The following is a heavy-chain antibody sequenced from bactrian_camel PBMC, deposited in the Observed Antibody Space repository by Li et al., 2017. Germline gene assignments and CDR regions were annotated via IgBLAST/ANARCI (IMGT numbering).Heavy chain of an antibody. Sequence: QVQLVESGGGSVQAGGSLRLSCAASGYTYSGYCMGWFRQPPGKERELVAFIDNEGTTNYADSVKGRFTISRGNSENTLYLQMNSLKPEDTAVYYCAADRRPVGAGIEYCAPLKRYGYRGQGTQVTVS. CDR2: IDNEGTT. CDR1: GYTYSGYC. CDR3: AADRRPVGAGIEYCAPLKRYGY. D-gene: IGHD6*01. J-gene: IGHJ4*01. V-gene: IGHV3S6*01.